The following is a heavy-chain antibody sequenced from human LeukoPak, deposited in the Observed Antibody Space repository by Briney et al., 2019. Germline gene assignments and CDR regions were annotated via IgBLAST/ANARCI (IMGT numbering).Heavy chain of an antibody. V-gene: IGHV3-33*01. CDR2: TWYDESHK. CDR3: ARPSDGHYAQGGYFDY. D-gene: IGHD4-17*01. J-gene: IGHJ4*02. CDR1: GFMFSAYA. Sequence: PGRSLRLSCAASGFMFSAYAMHWVRQAPGKGLEWVSVTWYDESHKYYADSVKGRFTISRDNSKNTLYLQMNSLRAEDTAVYYCARPSDGHYAQGGYFDYWGQGTLVIVSS.